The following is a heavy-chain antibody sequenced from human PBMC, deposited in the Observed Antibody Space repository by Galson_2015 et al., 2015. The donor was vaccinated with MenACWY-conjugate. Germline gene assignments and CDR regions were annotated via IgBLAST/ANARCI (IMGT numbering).Heavy chain of an antibody. CDR1: GFTFNNYW. CDR3: ARDLVFCRGGRVYPWYDS. D-gene: IGHD2-15*01. V-gene: IGHV3-7*03. J-gene: IGHJ5*02. Sequence: SLRLSCAASGFTFNNYWMNWVRQAPGKGLEWVASIKEDGSDKYYVDSVKGRFTISRDNAQNSLYLQMNSLRADDTAAYYCARDLVFCRGGRVYPWYDSWGREPRAPASP. CDR2: IKEDGSDK.